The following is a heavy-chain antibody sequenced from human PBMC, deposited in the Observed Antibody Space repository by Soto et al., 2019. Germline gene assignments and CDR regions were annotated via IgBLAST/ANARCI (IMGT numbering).Heavy chain of an antibody. D-gene: IGHD1-7*01. J-gene: IGHJ6*03. CDR1: GDSVSSNSAA. Sequence: SQTLSLTCAISGDSVSSNSAAWNWIRQSPSRGLEWLGRTYYRSRWYNDYAVSVKSRITVDPDTSKKQFSLHLNSVTPEDTALYYCAGTTSLQWYYMDVWDKGTTVTVSS. CDR2: TYYRSRWYN. V-gene: IGHV6-1*01. CDR3: AGTTSLQWYYMDV.